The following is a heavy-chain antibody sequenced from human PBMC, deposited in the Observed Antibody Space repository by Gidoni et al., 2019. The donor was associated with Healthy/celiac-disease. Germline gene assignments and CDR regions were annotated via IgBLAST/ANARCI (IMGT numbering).Heavy chain of an antibody. D-gene: IGHD1-1*01. CDR1: GYTLTELS. CDR3: ATGGYNWNDQYAFDI. V-gene: IGHV1-24*01. CDR2: FDPEDGET. Sequence: QVQLLQSGAEGKKHGASVKVSCKVSGYTLTELSMHWVRQAPGKGLEWMGGFDPEDGETIYAQKFQGRVTMTEDTSTDTAYMELSSLRSEDTAVYYCATGGYNWNDQYAFDIWGQGTMVTVSS. J-gene: IGHJ3*02.